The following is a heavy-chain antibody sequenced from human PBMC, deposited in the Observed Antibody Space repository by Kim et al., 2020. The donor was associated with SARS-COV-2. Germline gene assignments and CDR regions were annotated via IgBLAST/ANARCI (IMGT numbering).Heavy chain of an antibody. D-gene: IGHD3-10*01. CDR1: GYTFTSYY. CDR3: ARDASLPYGSGSYYNGGGHYYGMDV. CDR2: INPSGGST. J-gene: IGHJ6*02. V-gene: IGHV1-46*01. Sequence: ASVKVSCKASGYTFTSYYMHWVRQAPGQGLEWMGIINPSGGSTSYAQKFQGRVTMTRDTSTSTVYMELSSLRSEDTAVYYCARDASLPYGSGSYYNGGGHYYGMDVWGQGTTVTVSS.